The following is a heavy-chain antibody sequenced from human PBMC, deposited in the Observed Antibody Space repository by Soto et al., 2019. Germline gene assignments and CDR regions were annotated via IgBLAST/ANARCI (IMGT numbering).Heavy chain of an antibody. CDR2: IYHSGST. CDR3: ARRASRPSYFDY. Sequence: QVQLQESGPGLVKPSGTLSLTCAVSGGSISSSHWWSWVRPPPGKGLEWIGEIYHSGSTNYNPSLKSRVTISVDKSKNQFALQLSAVTAADTAVYYCARRASRPSYFDYWGQGPLVTVSS. V-gene: IGHV4-4*02. CDR1: GGSISSSHW. D-gene: IGHD6-6*01. J-gene: IGHJ4*02.